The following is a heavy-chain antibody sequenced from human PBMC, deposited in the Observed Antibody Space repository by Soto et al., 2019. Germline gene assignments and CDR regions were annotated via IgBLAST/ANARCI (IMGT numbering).Heavy chain of an antibody. Sequence: QVQLVQSGAEVKKPGSSVKVSCKASGGTFSNYAINWVRQAPGQGLEWMGGIIPFFGTAIYAQKFQGRVTILADASTTTSYMEMSSLRSADTAVYYWAGGTTINNSFGMDVWGQGTTVTVSS. CDR3: AGGTTINNSFGMDV. D-gene: IGHD1-1*01. CDR2: IIPFFGTA. V-gene: IGHV1-69*01. J-gene: IGHJ6*02. CDR1: GGTFSNYA.